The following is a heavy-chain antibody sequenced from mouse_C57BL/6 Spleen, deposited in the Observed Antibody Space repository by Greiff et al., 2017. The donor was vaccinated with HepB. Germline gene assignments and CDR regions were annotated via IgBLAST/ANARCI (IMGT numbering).Heavy chain of an antibody. CDR3: ARGRAWFAY. CDR2: IRNKANGYTT. Sequence: EVQVVESGGGLVQPGGSLSLSCAASGFTFTDYYMSWVRQPPGKALEWLGFIRNKANGYTTEYSASVKGRFTISRDNSQSILYLQMNALRAEDSATYYCARGRAWFAYWGQGTLVTVSA. V-gene: IGHV7-3*01. J-gene: IGHJ3*01. CDR1: GFTFTDYY.